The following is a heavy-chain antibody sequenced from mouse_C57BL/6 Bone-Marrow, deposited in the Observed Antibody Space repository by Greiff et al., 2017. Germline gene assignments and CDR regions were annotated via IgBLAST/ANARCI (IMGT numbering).Heavy chain of an antibody. J-gene: IGHJ3*01. Sequence: QVQLQQPGAELVKPGASVKLSCKASGYTFTSYWMQWVKQRPGQGLEWIGEIDPSDSYTNYNQKLKGKATLTVDTSSSTAYMQLSSLTSEDSAVYYCAREDYGNYGFAYWGQGTLVTVSA. CDR3: AREDYGNYGFAY. CDR1: GYTFTSYW. CDR2: IDPSDSYT. V-gene: IGHV1-50*01. D-gene: IGHD2-1*01.